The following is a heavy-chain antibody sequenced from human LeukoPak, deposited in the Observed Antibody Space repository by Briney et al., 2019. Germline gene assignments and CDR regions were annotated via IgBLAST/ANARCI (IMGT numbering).Heavy chain of an antibody. J-gene: IGHJ6*02. V-gene: IGHV1-69*13. CDR1: GGTFSSYA. Sequence: SVKVSCKASGGTFSSYAISWVRQAPGQGLEWMGGIIPIFGTADYAQKFQGRVTITADESTSTAYMELSSLRSEDTAVYYCARPTRGYSYGGPDPKGYYYGMDVWGQGTTVTVSS. CDR2: IIPIFGTA. D-gene: IGHD5-18*01. CDR3: ARPTRGYSYGGPDPKGYYYGMDV.